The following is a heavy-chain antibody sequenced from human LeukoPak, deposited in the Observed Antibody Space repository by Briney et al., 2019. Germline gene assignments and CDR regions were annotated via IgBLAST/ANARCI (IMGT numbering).Heavy chain of an antibody. V-gene: IGHV4-34*01. D-gene: IGHD4-17*01. CDR1: GGSFSGYY. CDR2: INHSGST. Sequence: SETLPLTCAVYGGSFSGYYWTWIRQPPGKGLEWIGEINHSGSTNYNPSRKSRITISVDTSKNQFSLKLSSVTAADTAVYYCARGQGTVTTHWGQGTLVTVSS. J-gene: IGHJ4*02. CDR3: ARGQGTVTTH.